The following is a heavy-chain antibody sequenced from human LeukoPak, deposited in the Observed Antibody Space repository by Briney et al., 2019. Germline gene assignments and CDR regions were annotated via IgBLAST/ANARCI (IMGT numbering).Heavy chain of an antibody. V-gene: IGHV4-59*12. D-gene: IGHD2-2*01. J-gene: IGHJ4*02. Sequence: PSETLSLTCTVSGGSISSYYWSWIRQPPGKGLEWIGNIYYSGSTKYNPSLKSRVTISVDTSKNQFSLKLSSVTAADTAVYFCARAPRAYCSTTGSCFQDYWGQGTLVTVSS. CDR1: GGSISSYY. CDR3: ARAPRAYCSTTGSCFQDY. CDR2: IYYSGST.